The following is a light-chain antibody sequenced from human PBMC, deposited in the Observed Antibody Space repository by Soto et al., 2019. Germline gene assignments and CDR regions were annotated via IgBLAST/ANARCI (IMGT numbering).Light chain of an antibody. CDR3: YSAPDNNLV. J-gene: IGLJ3*02. CDR2: QDS. CDR1: VLTKKC. V-gene: IGLV3-27*01. Sequence: SSELTQPSSVSVSPGQTGRITCSGDVLTKKCARWFQREPGQAPVVVTYQDSERPSGIPERFSGSSSGTTVTLTISGARVEDEAAFYCYSAPDNNLVFGGGTKLTVL.